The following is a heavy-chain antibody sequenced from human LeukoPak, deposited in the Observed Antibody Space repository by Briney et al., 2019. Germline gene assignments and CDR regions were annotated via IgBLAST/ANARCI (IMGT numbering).Heavy chain of an antibody. CDR3: ARDRGYGDYVGVIDC. V-gene: IGHV1-46*01. D-gene: IGHD4-17*01. Sequence: ASVKVSCKASGYTFTSYYMHWVRQAPGQGLEWMGIINPSGGSTSYAQKFQGRVTMTRDTSTSTVYMELSSLRSEDTAVYYCARDRGYGDYVGVIDCWGQGTLVTVSS. J-gene: IGHJ4*02. CDR2: INPSGGST. CDR1: GYTFTSYY.